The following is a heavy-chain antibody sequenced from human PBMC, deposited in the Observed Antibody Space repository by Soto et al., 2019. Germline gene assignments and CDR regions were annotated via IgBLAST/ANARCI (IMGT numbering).Heavy chain of an antibody. CDR1: GFTFSIYS. Sequence: PGGSLRLSCAASGFTFSIYSMNWARQAPGKGLEWVSSISSSSSYIYYADSVKGRFTISRDNAKNSLYLQMNSLRAEDTAVYYCAKDTDSGSLDPCPFDYWGQGTLVTVSS. J-gene: IGHJ4*02. CDR3: AKDTDSGSLDPCPFDY. D-gene: IGHD1-26*01. CDR2: ISSSSSYI. V-gene: IGHV3-21*01.